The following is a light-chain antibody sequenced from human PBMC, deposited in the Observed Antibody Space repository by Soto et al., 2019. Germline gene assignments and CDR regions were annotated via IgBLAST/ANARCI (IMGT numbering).Light chain of an antibody. J-gene: IGKJ5*01. CDR1: QSVSSN. CDR3: QQYNNWYT. CDR2: GAS. V-gene: IGKV3-15*01. Sequence: ELVLTRSPATLSVSPGERATLSFRASQSVSSNLAWYQQKPGQAPRLLIYGASTRATGIPARFSGSGSGTEFTLTISSLQSEDFAVYYCQQYNNWYTFGQGTRLEIK.